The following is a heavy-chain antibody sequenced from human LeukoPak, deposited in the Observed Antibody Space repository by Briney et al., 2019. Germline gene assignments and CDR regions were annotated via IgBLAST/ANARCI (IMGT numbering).Heavy chain of an antibody. J-gene: IGHJ4*02. CDR1: GFTFSSYS. V-gene: IGHV3-21*01. Sequence: GGSLRLSCAASGFTFSSYSMNWVRQAPGKGLEWVSSISSSSSYIYYADSVKGRFTISRDNAKNSLYLQMNSLRAEDTAVYYCARDRGTRYSSSDYWGQGTLVTVSS. D-gene: IGHD6-6*01. CDR3: ARDRGTRYSSSDY. CDR2: ISSSSSYI.